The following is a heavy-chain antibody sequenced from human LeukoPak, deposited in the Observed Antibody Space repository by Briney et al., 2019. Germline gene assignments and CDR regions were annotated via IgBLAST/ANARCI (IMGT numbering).Heavy chain of an antibody. CDR1: GYTFTGYY. CDR2: INPNSGGT. CDR3: ARVLPWLVRNWFDP. J-gene: IGHJ5*02. Sequence: ASVKLSFKASGYTFTGYYMHWVRQAPGQGLEWMGWINPNSGGTNYAQKFQGRVTMTRDTSISTAYVELSRLRSDDTAVYYCARVLPWLVRNWFDPWGQRTVVTVSS. D-gene: IGHD6-19*01. V-gene: IGHV1-2*02.